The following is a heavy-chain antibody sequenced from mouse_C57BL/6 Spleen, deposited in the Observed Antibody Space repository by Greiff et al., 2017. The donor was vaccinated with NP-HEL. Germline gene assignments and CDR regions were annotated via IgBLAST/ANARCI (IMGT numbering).Heavy chain of an antibody. CDR1: GYSITSGYY. V-gene: IGHV3-6*01. CDR2: ISYDGSN. J-gene: IGHJ4*01. Sequence: VQLQQSGPGLVKPSQSLSLTCSVTGYSITSGYYWNWIRQFPGNKLEWMGYISYDGSNNYNPSLKNRISITRDTSKNQFFLKLNSVTTEDTATYYCGKMDYWGQGTSVTVSS. CDR3: GKMDY.